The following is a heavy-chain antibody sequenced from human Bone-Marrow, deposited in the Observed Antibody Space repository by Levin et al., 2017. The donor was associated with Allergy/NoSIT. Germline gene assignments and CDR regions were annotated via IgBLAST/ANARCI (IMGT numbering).Heavy chain of an antibody. J-gene: IGHJ2*01. D-gene: IGHD6-19*01. CDR2: IKSKSDGGTT. Sequence: GGSLRLSCAASGFTFSNAWMSWVRQAPGKGLEWVGRIKSKSDGGTTDYVAPVQGRFTISRDDSKNTLYLQMNSLNTEDTAVYYCTTYSYSSGWWYFDLWGRGTLVTVSS. V-gene: IGHV3-15*01. CDR3: TTYSYSSGWWYFDL. CDR1: GFTFSNAW.